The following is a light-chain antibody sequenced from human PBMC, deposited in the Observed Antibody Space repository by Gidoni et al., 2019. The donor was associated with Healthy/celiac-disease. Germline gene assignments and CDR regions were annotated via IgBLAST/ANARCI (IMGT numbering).Light chain of an antibody. J-gene: IGKJ3*01. CDR1: QRVLYSSNNKNY. Sequence: DIVMTQSPDSLAGSLGERATINCKSSQRVLYSSNNKNYLAWYQQKPGQPPKLLIYWASTRESGVPDRFSGSGSGTDFTLTISSLQAEDVAVYYCQQYYSTPITFGPGTKVDIK. CDR3: QQYYSTPIT. CDR2: WAS. V-gene: IGKV4-1*01.